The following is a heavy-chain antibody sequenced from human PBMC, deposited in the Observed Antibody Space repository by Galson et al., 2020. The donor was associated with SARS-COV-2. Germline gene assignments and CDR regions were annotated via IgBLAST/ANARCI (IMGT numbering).Heavy chain of an antibody. CDR1: GFTFKDYW. CDR2: IRGDGSET. Sequence: GGSLRLSCVVSGFTFKDYWMSWVRQAPGKGLEWVANIRGDGSETNYVDSVKGRFSISRDNDVDLLYLQMDSLRVEDTATYYCTREGWQGGYWGQGARVTVSS. V-gene: IGHV3-7*01. J-gene: IGHJ4*02. CDR3: TREGWQGGY. D-gene: IGHD6-19*01.